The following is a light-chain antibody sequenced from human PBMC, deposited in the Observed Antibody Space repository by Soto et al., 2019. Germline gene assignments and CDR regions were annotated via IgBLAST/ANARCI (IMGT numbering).Light chain of an antibody. CDR2: KAS. J-gene: IGKJ3*01. Sequence: DIQMTQSPSTLSASVGDRVTITCRASQNIYNYLAWYQQKPGKAPKPLIYKASTLESGVPSRFSGSGSGKKFPLTISSLQPDDFATYYGHKYSVTSSFGRGTKVDVK. V-gene: IGKV1-5*03. CDR1: QNIYNY. CDR3: HKYSVTSS.